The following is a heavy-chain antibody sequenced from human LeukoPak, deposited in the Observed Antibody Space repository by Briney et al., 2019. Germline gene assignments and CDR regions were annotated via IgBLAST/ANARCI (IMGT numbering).Heavy chain of an antibody. D-gene: IGHD5-18*01. CDR1: GFTFSSYA. CDR2: ISGSGGST. V-gene: IGHV3-23*01. CDR3: SRDGTAMVITNGYFDY. J-gene: IGHJ4*02. Sequence: PGGSLRLSCAASGFTFSSYAMSWARPAPGKGLEWVSAISGSGGSTYYAESVKGRFTISRDNSRNTLYLQINSRRAEDTAVYYCSRDGTAMVITNGYFDYWGQGTLVTVSS.